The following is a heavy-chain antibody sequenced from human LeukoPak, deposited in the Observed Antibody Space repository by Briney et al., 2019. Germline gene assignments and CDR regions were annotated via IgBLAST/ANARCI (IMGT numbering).Heavy chain of an antibody. CDR3: ARDRGIFIDY. CDR2: IYYSGST. J-gene: IGHJ4*02. CDR1: GGSITSGGYY. Sequence: PAETLSLTCTVSGGSITSGGYYWSWIRQHPGKGLEWIRQIYYSGSTYYNPSLKSRVTISVDTSKNQFALKLSSVTAADTAVYYCARDRGIFIDYWGQGTLVTVSS. V-gene: IGHV4-31*03. D-gene: IGHD2-15*01.